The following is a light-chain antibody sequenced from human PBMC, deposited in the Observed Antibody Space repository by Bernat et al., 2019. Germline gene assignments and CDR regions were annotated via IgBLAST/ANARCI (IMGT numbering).Light chain of an antibody. V-gene: IGLV2-14*03. CDR3: SSYTSSSTLV. J-gene: IGLJ3*02. CDR1: SSDVGGYNY. Sequence: QSALTQPASVSGSPGQSITISCTGTSSDVGGYNYVSWYQQHPGRAPKLMIYDVRDRPSGISNRFSGSKSDNTASLTISGLLDEDEADYYCSSYTSSSTLVFGGGTRLTVL. CDR2: DVR.